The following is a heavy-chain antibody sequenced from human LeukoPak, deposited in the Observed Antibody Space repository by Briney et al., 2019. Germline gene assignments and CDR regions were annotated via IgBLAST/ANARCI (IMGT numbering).Heavy chain of an antibody. Sequence: PGGSLRLSCAASGFTFSSYGMHWVRQAPGKGLEWVAVISYDGSNKYYADFVKGRFTISRDNSKNTLYLQMNSLRAEDTAVYYCAKDKAAAGIDYWGQGTLVTVSS. J-gene: IGHJ4*02. CDR1: GFTFSSYG. CDR3: AKDKAAAGIDY. V-gene: IGHV3-30*18. D-gene: IGHD6-13*01. CDR2: ISYDGSNK.